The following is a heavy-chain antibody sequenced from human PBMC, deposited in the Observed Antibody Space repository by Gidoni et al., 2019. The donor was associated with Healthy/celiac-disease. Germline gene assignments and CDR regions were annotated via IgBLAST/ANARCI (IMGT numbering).Heavy chain of an antibody. D-gene: IGHD3-10*01. J-gene: IGHJ3*02. CDR2: FDPEDGET. V-gene: IGHV1-24*01. CDR3: ATDTYGSGIHARDAFDI. Sequence: QVQLVQSGAEVKKPGASVKVSCKVSGYTLTALSMHWVRQAPGKGLEWMGGFDPEDGETIYAQKFQGRVTMTEDTSTDTAYMELSSLRSEDTAVYYCATDTYGSGIHARDAFDIWGQGTMVTVSS. CDR1: GYTLTALS.